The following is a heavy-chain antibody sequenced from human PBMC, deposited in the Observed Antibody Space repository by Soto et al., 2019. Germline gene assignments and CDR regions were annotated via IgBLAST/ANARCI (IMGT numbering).Heavy chain of an antibody. V-gene: IGHV1-8*01. D-gene: IGHD2-21*01. CDR1: GYTFTSYD. J-gene: IGHJ6*02. CDR2: MNPNSGNT. CDR3: ARSHLGSVSLVGYYYGMDV. Sequence: QVQLVQSGAEVKKPGASVKVSCKASGYTFTSYDINWVRQATGQGLEWMGWMNPNSGNTGYAQKFQGRVTMTRNTSISTAYMELSSLRSEDTAVYYCARSHLGSVSLVGYYYGMDVWGQGTTVTVSS.